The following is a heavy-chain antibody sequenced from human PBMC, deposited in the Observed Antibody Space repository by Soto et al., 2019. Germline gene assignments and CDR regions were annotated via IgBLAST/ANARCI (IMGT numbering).Heavy chain of an antibody. J-gene: IGHJ3*02. CDR3: AKDRRAVAGDLDAFDI. CDR1: GFTFSSYA. CDR2: ISGSGGST. D-gene: IGHD6-19*01. V-gene: IGHV3-23*01. Sequence: EVQLLESGGGLVQPGGSLRLSCAASGFTFSSYAMSWVRQAPGKGLEWVSAISGSGGSTYYADSVKGRFTISRDNSKNTLYLQMNSLRAEDTAVYYCAKDRRAVAGDLDAFDIWGQGTMVTVSS.